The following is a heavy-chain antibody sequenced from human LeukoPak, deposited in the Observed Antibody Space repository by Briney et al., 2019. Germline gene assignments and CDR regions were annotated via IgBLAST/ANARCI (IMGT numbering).Heavy chain of an antibody. J-gene: IGHJ6*03. CDR2: IRSKAYGGTT. V-gene: IGHV3-49*03. Sequence: GGSLRLSRTASGFTFGDYAMSWFRQAPGKGLEWVGFIRSKAYGGTTEYAASVKGRFTISRDDSKSIAYLQMNSLKTEDTAVYYCTRDRGYSSSWYSRDYYYYYMDVWGKGTTVTVSS. CDR3: TRDRGYSSSWYSRDYYYYYMDV. D-gene: IGHD6-13*01. CDR1: GFTFGDYA.